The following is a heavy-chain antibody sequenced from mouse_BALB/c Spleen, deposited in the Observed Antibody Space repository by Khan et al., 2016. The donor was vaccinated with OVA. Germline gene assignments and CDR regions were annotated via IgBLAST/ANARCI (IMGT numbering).Heavy chain of an antibody. V-gene: IGHV2-2*02. J-gene: IGHJ3*01. CDR2: IWSGGST. CDR3: AGREYLMTWFAY. CDR1: GFSLTNFG. Sequence: QVQLKQSGPGLVQPSQSLSITCTVSGFSLTNFGVHWVRQSPGKGLEWLGVIWSGGSTDYNAAFKSRLSISKDNSKSQVFFKMRSLQANDMATYYCAGREYLMTWFAYWGQGTLVTVSA.